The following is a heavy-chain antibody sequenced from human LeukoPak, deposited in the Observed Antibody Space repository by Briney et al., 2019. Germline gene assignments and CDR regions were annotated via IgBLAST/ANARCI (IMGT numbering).Heavy chain of an antibody. Sequence: GESLKISCQASGYNFTRYWIGWVRQMLGKGLEWMGLLYPRDSDTRYSPSFQGQVTFSADNSINTAYLQWSSLRASDTAIYYCARQMGVASRKNYFDSWGQGTLVTVSA. CDR3: ARQMGVASRKNYFDS. J-gene: IGHJ4*02. CDR1: GYNFTRYW. V-gene: IGHV5-51*01. D-gene: IGHD5-12*01. CDR2: LYPRDSDT.